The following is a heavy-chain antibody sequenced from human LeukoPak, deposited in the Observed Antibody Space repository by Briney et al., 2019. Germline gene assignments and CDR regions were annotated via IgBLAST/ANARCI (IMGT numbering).Heavy chain of an antibody. D-gene: IGHD6-19*01. J-gene: IGHJ4*02. V-gene: IGHV4-59*11. CDR2: INYSGST. CDR3: ARGAGWYNY. Sequence: SETLSLTCTVSGASINSHYWSWLRQPPGKGLEWIAYINYSGSTNYNPSLKSRVTISVDTSKKEFSLKLSSVTAADTAVYYCARGAGWYNYWGQGILVTVSS. CDR1: GASINSHY.